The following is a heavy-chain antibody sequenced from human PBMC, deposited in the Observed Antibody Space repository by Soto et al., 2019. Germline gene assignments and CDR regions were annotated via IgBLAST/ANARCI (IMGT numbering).Heavy chain of an antibody. J-gene: IGHJ6*02. CDR2: ISYDSETT. V-gene: IGHV3-48*02. D-gene: IGHD3-3*01. Sequence: PGGSLSLSCAASGYTFSTYSINWVRQAPGKGLEWVVYISYDSETTSYADSVKGRFTISRDDAKNSLYLQMNSLRDEDSAIYYCARLYYDYVWGQGTTVTVSS. CDR1: GYTFSTYS. CDR3: ARLYYDYV.